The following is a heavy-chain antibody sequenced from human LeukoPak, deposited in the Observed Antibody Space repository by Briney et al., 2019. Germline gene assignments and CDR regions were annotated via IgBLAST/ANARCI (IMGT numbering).Heavy chain of an antibody. D-gene: IGHD3-22*01. J-gene: IGHJ4*02. CDR1: GFTFSDYY. Sequence: TGGSLRLSCAASGFTFSDYYMSWIRQAPGKGLEWVSYISSSGSTIYYADSVKGRFTISRDNAKNSLYLQMNSLRAEDTAVYYCAGESTSSGYSDYWGQGTLVTVSS. CDR3: AGESTSSGYSDY. CDR2: ISSSGSTI. V-gene: IGHV3-11*04.